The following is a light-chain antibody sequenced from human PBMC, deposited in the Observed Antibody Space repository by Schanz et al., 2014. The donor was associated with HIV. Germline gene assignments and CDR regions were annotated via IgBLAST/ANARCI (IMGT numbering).Light chain of an antibody. CDR2: SAS. V-gene: IGKV3-20*01. CDR3: QQYGSSPRT. Sequence: EIVLTQSPGSLSLSPGGRATLSCRASQSVRTTLAWYQQKPGQSPRLLIYSASSRATGIPDRFSGSGSGTDFTLTISRLEPEDFAVYYCQQYGSSPRTFGQGTNVEVK. CDR1: QSVRTT. J-gene: IGKJ1*01.